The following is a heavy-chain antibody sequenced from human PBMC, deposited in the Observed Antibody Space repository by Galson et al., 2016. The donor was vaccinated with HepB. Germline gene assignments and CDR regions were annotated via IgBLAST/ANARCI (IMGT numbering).Heavy chain of an antibody. J-gene: IGHJ4*02. D-gene: IGHD1-1*01. CDR1: GFSFSAYS. Sequence: SLRLSCAASGFSFSAYSMNWVRQAPGKGLEWVSAISGSGGSTYYADSVKGRFTISRDNSKNTLYLQMNSLRAEDTAVYYCAKDSGRTGTGSFDYWGQGTLVTVSS. CDR2: ISGSGGST. CDR3: AKDSGRTGTGSFDY. V-gene: IGHV3-23*01.